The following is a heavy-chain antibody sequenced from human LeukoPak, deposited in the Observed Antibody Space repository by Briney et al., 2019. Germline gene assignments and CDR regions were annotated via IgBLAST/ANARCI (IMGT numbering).Heavy chain of an antibody. V-gene: IGHV3-48*01. CDR1: EFTFSSYS. CDR3: ARAAKWEFYHYYMDV. J-gene: IGHJ6*03. CDR2: ISNGSGNR. Sequence: PGGSLRLSCVASEFTFSSYSMIWVRQDPGKGLEWISYISNGSGNRYYADSVKGRFTISRDNAKNLLYLQMNNLRVDDTAVYYCARAAKWEFYHYYMDVWGEGTTVAVSS. D-gene: IGHD1-26*01.